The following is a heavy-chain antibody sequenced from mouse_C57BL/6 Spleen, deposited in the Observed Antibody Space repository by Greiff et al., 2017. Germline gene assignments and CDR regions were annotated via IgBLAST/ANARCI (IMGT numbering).Heavy chain of an antibody. CDR1: GFTFSDYG. CDR3: ARGEITTVGYFDY. J-gene: IGHJ2*01. Sequence: EVHLVESGGGLVKPGGSLKLSCAASGFTFSDYGMHWVRQAPEKGLEWVAYISSGSSTIYYADTVKGRFTISRDNAKNTLFLQMTSLRSEDTAMYYCARGEITTVGYFDYWGQGTTLTVSS. CDR2: ISSGSSTI. D-gene: IGHD1-1*01. V-gene: IGHV5-17*01.